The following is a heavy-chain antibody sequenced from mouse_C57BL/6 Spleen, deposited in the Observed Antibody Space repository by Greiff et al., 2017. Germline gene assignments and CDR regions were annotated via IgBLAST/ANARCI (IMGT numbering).Heavy chain of an antibody. J-gene: IGHJ3*01. D-gene: IGHD1-1*01. Sequence: VQRVESGAELVKPGASVKISCKASGYAFSSYWMNWVKQRPGKGLEWIGQIYPGDGDTNYNGKFKGKATLTADKSSSTAYMQLSSLTSEDSAVYFCARSGTKWFAYWGQGTLVTVSA. CDR2: IYPGDGDT. CDR3: ARSGTKWFAY. CDR1: GYAFSSYW. V-gene: IGHV1-80*01.